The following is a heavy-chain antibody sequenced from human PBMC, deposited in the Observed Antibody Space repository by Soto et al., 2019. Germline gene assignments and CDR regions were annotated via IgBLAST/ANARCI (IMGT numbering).Heavy chain of an antibody. V-gene: IGHV6-1*01. CDR3: ARGEQYSGRIFDY. CDR2: TYYRSKWYY. Sequence: SQTLSLTCAIAGDSVSSNSAGWSWVRQSPSRGLEWLGRTYYRSKWYYEYAVSVRGRITINPDTSKNQYSLQLNSVTPEDTAVYFCARGEQYSGRIFDYWGQGTLVTVSS. J-gene: IGHJ4*01. D-gene: IGHD1-26*01. CDR1: GDSVSSNSAG.